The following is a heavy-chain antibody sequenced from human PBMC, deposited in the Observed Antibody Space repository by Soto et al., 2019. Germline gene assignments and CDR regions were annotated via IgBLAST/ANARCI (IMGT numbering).Heavy chain of an antibody. CDR1: GGSISSSSYY. V-gene: IGHV4-39*01. J-gene: IGHJ5*02. CDR3: ARGLYYEDFWSGYYWWFAP. CDR2: IYYRGST. Sequence: SETLSLTCTVSGGSISSSSYYWVWIRQPPGKGLEWIGSIYYRGSTYYNPALNSRVTISVDTSNNQFSLKLGSVTAADTAVYFCARGLYYEDFWSGYYWWFAPWGQGTLVTVSS. D-gene: IGHD3-3*01.